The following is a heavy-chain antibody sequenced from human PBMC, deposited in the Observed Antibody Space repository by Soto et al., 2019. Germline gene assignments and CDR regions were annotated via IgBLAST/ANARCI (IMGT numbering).Heavy chain of an antibody. D-gene: IGHD1-7*01. CDR1: GFTFSSYW. Sequence: GGSLKLSCAASGFTFSSYWMSWVRQAPGKGLEWVANIKQDGSEKYYVDSVKGRFTISRDNAKNSLYLQMNSLRAEDTAVYYCASNWNYHFDYWGQGTLVTVAS. J-gene: IGHJ4*02. V-gene: IGHV3-7*01. CDR2: IKQDGSEK. CDR3: ASNWNYHFDY.